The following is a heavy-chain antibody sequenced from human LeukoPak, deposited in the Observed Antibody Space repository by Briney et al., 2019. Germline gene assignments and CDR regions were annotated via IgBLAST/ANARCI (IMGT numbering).Heavy chain of an antibody. Sequence: ASVKVSCKASGGTFSSYAISWVRQAPGQGLEWMGGIIPIFGTANYAQKFQGRVTITADESTSTAHMELSSLRSEDTAVYYCARVFYYYDSSGYPSTTWFDPWGQGTLVTVSS. J-gene: IGHJ5*02. D-gene: IGHD3-22*01. CDR2: IIPIFGTA. CDR3: ARVFYYYDSSGYPSTTWFDP. CDR1: GGTFSSYA. V-gene: IGHV1-69*13.